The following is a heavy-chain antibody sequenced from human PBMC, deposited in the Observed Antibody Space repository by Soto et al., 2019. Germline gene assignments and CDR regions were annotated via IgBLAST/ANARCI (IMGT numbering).Heavy chain of an antibody. CDR1: GYTVTRYY. CDR2: SNPNSGGT. J-gene: IGHJ6*04. CDR3: TTATYYYGAGSYPYYYYYGMDF. D-gene: IGHD3-10*01. V-gene: IGHV1-2*04. Sequence: SGKACSNSSGYTVTRYYIHVVRQAPGQGLEWRGWSNPNSGGTIYAQKFQGWFTMTSDTSISTAYMELSRLISDYTAVYYCTTATYYYGAGSYPYYYYYGMDFWGRGTTVIVSP.